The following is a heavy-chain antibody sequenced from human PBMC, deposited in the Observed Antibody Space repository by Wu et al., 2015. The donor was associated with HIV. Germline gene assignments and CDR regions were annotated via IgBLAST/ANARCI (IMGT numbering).Heavy chain of an antibody. D-gene: IGHD3-9*01. V-gene: IGHV1-2*02. CDR1: GYTFTGYY. CDR3: ARERYFDWLPKPVRPYGMDV. CDR2: INPNSGGT. J-gene: IGHJ6*02. Sequence: QVQLVQSGAEVKKPGASVKVSCKASGYTFTGYYMHWVRQAPGQGLEWMGWINPNSGGTNYAQKFQGRVTMTRDTSISTAYMELSRLRSDDTAVYYCARERYFDWLPKPVRPYGMDVWGQGTTVTVSS.